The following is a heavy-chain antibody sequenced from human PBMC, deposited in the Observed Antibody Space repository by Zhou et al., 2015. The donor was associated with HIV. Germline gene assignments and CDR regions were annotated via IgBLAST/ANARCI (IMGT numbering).Heavy chain of an antibody. CDR1: GYAFTSYA. J-gene: IGHJ6*02. V-gene: IGHV1-3*01. CDR3: ARFHRWFGIYYYYGMDV. CDR2: INAGNGNT. D-gene: IGHD3-10*01. Sequence: QVQLVQSGAEVKKPGASVKVSCKASGYAFTSYAMHWVRQAPGQRLEWMGWINAGNGNTKYSQKFQGRVTITRDTSASTAYMELSSLRSEDTAVYYCARFHRWFGIYYYYGMDVWGQGTTVTVSS.